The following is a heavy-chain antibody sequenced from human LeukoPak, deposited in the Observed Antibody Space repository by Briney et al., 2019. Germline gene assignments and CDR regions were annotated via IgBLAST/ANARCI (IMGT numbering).Heavy chain of an antibody. J-gene: IGHJ3*02. Sequence: SETLSLTCTVSGGSISSYYWSWLRQPAGKGLEWIGRVYTSGNANYNPSLKSRVTMSLATPKNQFSLKLNSVTAADTAVYYCAGLGGYCTNAVCYSTFDIWGQGTMVTVSS. V-gene: IGHV4-4*07. CDR2: VYTSGNA. D-gene: IGHD2-8*01. CDR3: AGLGGYCTNAVCYSTFDI. CDR1: GGSISSYY.